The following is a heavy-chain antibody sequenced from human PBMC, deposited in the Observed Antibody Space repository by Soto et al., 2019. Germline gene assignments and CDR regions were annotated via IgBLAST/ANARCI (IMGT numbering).Heavy chain of an antibody. CDR2: IYYSGST. CDR1: GGSISSSSHY. V-gene: IGHV4-39*01. D-gene: IGHD3-9*01. Sequence: PSETLSLTCTVSGGSISSSSHYWGWVRQPPGKGLEWIGSIYYSGSTYYNPPLKSRITISVDTSKNQFSLKLSSVSAADTALYYCAQNVLRYFDWLLQSLFDPWGQGTLVTVSS. J-gene: IGHJ5*02. CDR3: AQNVLRYFDWLLQSLFDP.